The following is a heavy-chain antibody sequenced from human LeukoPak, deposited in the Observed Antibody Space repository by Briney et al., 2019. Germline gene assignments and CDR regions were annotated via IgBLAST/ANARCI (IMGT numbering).Heavy chain of an antibody. J-gene: IGHJ6*03. D-gene: IGHD4-17*01. Sequence: SETLSLTCTVSGGSISSYYWSWIRQPAGKGLEWIGRIYTSGSTNYNPSLKSRVTMSVDTSKNQFSLKLSSVTAADTAVYYCARVRRTVTTNYYYYYYMDVRGKGTTVTISS. CDR1: GGSISSYY. V-gene: IGHV4-4*07. CDR3: ARVRRTVTTNYYYYYYMDV. CDR2: IYTSGST.